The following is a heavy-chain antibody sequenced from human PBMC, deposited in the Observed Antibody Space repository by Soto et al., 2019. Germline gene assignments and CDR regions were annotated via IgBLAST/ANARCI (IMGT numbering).Heavy chain of an antibody. CDR2: ISDYNGNT. CDR3: AREVYFSGSEIYSPPLYYGMDV. J-gene: IGHJ6*02. CDR1: GYRFTTYG. D-gene: IGHD3-10*01. V-gene: IGHV1-18*01. Sequence: QAQLVQSESEVRKPGASVKVSCKASGYRFTTYGISWVRQAPGQGIEWMGWISDYNGNTNYEKKFKGRVTMTTDTSTRTGFMELKSLGSDKTAVYYWAREVYFSGSEIYSPPLYYGMDVWGQGTTVTVS.